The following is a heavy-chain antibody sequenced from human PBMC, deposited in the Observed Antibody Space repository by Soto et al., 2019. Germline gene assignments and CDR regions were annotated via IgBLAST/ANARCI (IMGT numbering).Heavy chain of an antibody. CDR2: ISWNSGSI. CDR1: GFTFDDYA. V-gene: IGHV3-9*01. Sequence: GGSLRLSCAASGFTFDDYAMHWVRQAPGKGLEWVSGISWNSGSIGYADSVKGRFTISRDNAKNSLYLQMNSLRAEDTALYYCAKDMARGGGDAFDIWGQGTMVTVSS. J-gene: IGHJ3*02. D-gene: IGHD3-10*01. CDR3: AKDMARGGGDAFDI.